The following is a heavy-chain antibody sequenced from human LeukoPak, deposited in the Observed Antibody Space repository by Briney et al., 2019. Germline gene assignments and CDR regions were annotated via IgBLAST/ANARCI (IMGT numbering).Heavy chain of an antibody. J-gene: IGHJ4*02. V-gene: IGHV4-4*01. Sequence: PSETLSLTCAVSGDSISSSNWWTWVRQPPGKGLEWIGEISHSGTTNYSPPLKSRVTMSVDKSQNQFSLKLTSVTAADTAVYCCAKNGGNSDFAYWGQGTLVTVSS. CDR1: GDSISSSNW. D-gene: IGHD4-23*01. CDR3: AKNGGNSDFAY. CDR2: ISHSGTT.